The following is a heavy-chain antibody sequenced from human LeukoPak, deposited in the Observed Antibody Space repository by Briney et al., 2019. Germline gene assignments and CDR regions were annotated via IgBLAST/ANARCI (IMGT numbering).Heavy chain of an antibody. Sequence: GGSLRLSCAASGFTFSSYSMNWVRQAPGKGLEWVSSISSSSSYIYYADSVKGRFTISRDNAKNSLYLQMNSLRAEDTAVYYCARETNDYVWGSFDYWGQGTLVTVSS. CDR2: ISSSSSYI. J-gene: IGHJ4*02. CDR3: ARETNDYVWGSFDY. CDR1: GFTFSSYS. V-gene: IGHV3-21*01. D-gene: IGHD3-16*01.